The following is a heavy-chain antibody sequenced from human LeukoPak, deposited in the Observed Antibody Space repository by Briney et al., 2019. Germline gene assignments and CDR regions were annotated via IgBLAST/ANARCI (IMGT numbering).Heavy chain of an antibody. Sequence: GGSLRLSCAASGFTFSSYSMNWVRQAPGKGLEWVSSISSSSSYIHYADSVKGRFTISRDNAKNSLYLQMNSLRAEDTAVYYCARVIAADAFDIWGQGTMVTVSS. CDR3: ARVIAADAFDI. V-gene: IGHV3-21*01. J-gene: IGHJ3*02. CDR2: ISSSSSYI. D-gene: IGHD6-13*01. CDR1: GFTFSSYS.